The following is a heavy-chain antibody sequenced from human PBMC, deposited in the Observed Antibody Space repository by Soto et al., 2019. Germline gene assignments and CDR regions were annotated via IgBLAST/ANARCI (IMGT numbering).Heavy chain of an antibody. CDR2: IYYSGTT. CDR3: ARGRGGTYDAFDI. J-gene: IGHJ3*02. Sequence: QVQLRESGPGLVKPSETLSLTCTVSSGSIGTYFWSWIRQPPGKGLEWIGYIYYSGTTNYNPSLKSRVTISLYTSKNQFSLRLSSVTAADTAVYYCARGRGGTYDAFDIWGQGTLVTVSS. V-gene: IGHV4-59*01. CDR1: SGSIGTYF. D-gene: IGHD1-26*01.